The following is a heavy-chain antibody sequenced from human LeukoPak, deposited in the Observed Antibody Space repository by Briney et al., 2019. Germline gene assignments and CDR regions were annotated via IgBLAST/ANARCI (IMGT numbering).Heavy chain of an antibody. CDR2: ISHSGST. CDR1: GGSISSGGFS. J-gene: IGHJ3*02. D-gene: IGHD3-22*01. Sequence: PSQTLSLTCAVSGGSISSGGFSWSWIQQPPGKGLEWIGYISHSGSTYYNPSLKSRVTISVDSSNNQFSLKLTSVTAADTAVYYCASGGGRPYYDTRGDAFDIWGQGTMVTVSS. V-gene: IGHV4-30-2*01. CDR3: ASGGGRPYYDTRGDAFDI.